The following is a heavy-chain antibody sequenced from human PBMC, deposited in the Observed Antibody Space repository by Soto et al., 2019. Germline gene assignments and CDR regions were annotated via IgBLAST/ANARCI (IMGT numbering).Heavy chain of an antibody. V-gene: IGHV4-28*01. J-gene: IGHJ4*02. CDR3: ARRELQGPTDY. D-gene: IGHD1-26*01. CDR1: GYSISSSNW. Sequence: SETLSLTCAVSGYSISSSNWWGWIRQPPGKGLEWIGYIYYSGTTYYNPSLKSRVTMSVDTSKNQFSLKLTSVTAVDTAVYYCARRELQGPTDYWGQGTLVTVSS. CDR2: IYYSGTT.